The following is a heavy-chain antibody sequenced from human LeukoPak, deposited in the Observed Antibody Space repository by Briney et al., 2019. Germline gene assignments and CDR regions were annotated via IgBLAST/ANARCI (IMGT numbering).Heavy chain of an antibody. CDR1: GFTFSSYA. D-gene: IGHD3-10*01. CDR3: ARASWVSDPDAVR. V-gene: IGHV3-23*01. J-gene: IGHJ4*02. Sequence: AGGSLRLSCAASGFTFSSYAMSWVRQAPGKGPEWVSSLRGNDETFYADSVKGRFTLSRDDSRNTVYPQLNNLRVEDTAIYYCARASWVSDPDAVRWGQGTQVTVSS. CDR2: LRGNDET.